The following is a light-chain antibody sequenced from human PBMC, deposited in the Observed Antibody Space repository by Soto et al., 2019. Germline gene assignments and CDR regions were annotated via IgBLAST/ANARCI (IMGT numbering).Light chain of an antibody. CDR2: DAS. CDR3: QQYNSYSPLT. Sequence: DIQMTQSPSTLSASVGDRVTITCRASQSISSWLAWYQQKPGKAPKLLIYDASSLESGVPSRFSGSGSGSEFSLTISCLQPDDFATYYCQQYNSYSPLTFGQGTKVEIK. CDR1: QSISSW. V-gene: IGKV1-5*01. J-gene: IGKJ1*01.